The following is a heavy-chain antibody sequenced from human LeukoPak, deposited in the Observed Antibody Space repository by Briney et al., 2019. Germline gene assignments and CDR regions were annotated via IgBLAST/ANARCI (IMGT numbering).Heavy chain of an antibody. J-gene: IGHJ4*02. Sequence: GGSLRLSCAASGFTFSSYAMSWVRQAPGKGLEWVSAISGSGGSTYYADSVKGRFTISRDNSKNTLYLQMNSLRAEDTAVYYCAKVTRYCSSTSCYGSWVFDYWGQGTLVTVSS. CDR2: ISGSGGST. D-gene: IGHD2-2*01. V-gene: IGHV3-23*01. CDR3: AKVTRYCSSTSCYGSWVFDY. CDR1: GFTFSSYA.